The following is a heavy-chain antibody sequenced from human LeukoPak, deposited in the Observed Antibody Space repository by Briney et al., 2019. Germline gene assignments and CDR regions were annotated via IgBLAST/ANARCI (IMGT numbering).Heavy chain of an antibody. V-gene: IGHV3-7*01. CDR1: GFTFTNYL. CDR3: AKWRLQQSEFDY. CDR2: INRDGSGK. J-gene: IGHJ4*02. D-gene: IGHD5-24*01. Sequence: GGSLRLSCAASGFTFTNYLMAWVRQAPGKGLEWVVNINRDGSGKQYVDSVKGRFTASRDNAENSLYLQMNSLRVEGTAVYYCAKWRLQQSEFDYWGQGALVTVSS.